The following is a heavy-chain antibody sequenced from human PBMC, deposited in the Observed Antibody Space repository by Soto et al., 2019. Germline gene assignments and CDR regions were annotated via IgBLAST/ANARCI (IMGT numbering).Heavy chain of an antibody. J-gene: IGHJ3*01. CDR2: RYYRSKWYN. D-gene: IGHD5-12*01. V-gene: IGHV6-1*01. Sequence: FSMQNPSSGLEWLGRRYYRSKWYNDYAVAVKSRITINPATSKNHSSLQLNSVTPEDTAVYYCARGGYSGYDPSPIDAFDDWGQGTMVTVS. CDR3: ARGGYSGYDPSPIDAFDD.